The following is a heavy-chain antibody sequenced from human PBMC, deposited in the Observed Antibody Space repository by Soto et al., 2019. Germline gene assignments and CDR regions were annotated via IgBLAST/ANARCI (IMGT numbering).Heavy chain of an antibody. V-gene: IGHV3-11*01. CDR2: ITSSGGGT. CDR3: AKLTAA. CDR1: GFTFSDHY. D-gene: IGHD6-13*01. Sequence: GGSLRLSCAASGFTFSDHYMSWIRQAPGKGLEWLSYITSSGGGTYYADSVKGRFTVSRDNSKNTVYLQMNSLRDEDTAVYYCAKLTAAWGQGTLVTVSS. J-gene: IGHJ4*02.